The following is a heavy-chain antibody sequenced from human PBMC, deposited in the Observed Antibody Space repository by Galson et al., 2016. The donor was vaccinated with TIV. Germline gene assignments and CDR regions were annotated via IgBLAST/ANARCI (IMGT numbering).Heavy chain of an antibody. V-gene: IGHV1-69*15. D-gene: IGHD3-22*01. J-gene: IGHJ4*02. Sequence: KVSCKASGGTFSNYAISWVRQAPGQGLEWVGRIIPIFGTANYAQKFQGRVTVTADESTNTAYMNLSSLRPEDTAVYYCARASTSMYYSDSSVYFDYVGQGTIVTVSS. CDR1: GGTFSNYA. CDR3: ARASTSMYYSDSSVYFDY. CDR2: IIPIFGTA.